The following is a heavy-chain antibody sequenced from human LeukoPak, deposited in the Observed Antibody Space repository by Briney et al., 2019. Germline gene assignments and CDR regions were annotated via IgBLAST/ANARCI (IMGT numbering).Heavy chain of an antibody. J-gene: IGHJ4*02. CDR2: IYSGGST. Sequence: GGSLRLSCAASGFTVSSKYMNWVRQAPGKGLAWVSVIYSGGSTKYADSVKGRFTISRDNSKNTLYLQMNSLSADDTAVYYCIYGYTFDFWGQGTLVTVSS. CDR3: IYGYTFDF. V-gene: IGHV3-53*01. D-gene: IGHD5-18*01. CDR1: GFTVSSKY.